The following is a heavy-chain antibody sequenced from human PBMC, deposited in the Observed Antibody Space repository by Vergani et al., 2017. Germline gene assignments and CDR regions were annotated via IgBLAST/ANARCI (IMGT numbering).Heavy chain of an antibody. Sequence: EAQLVQSGAEVKKPGESLRISCTGSGYSFTSYWISWVRQMPGKGLEWMGRIDPSDSYTNYSPSFQGHVTISADKSISTAYLQWSSLKASDTAMYYCARQVAVAGKWWGPYYYYGMDVWGQGTTVTVSS. CDR2: IDPSDSYT. CDR1: GYSFTSYW. V-gene: IGHV5-10-1*01. D-gene: IGHD6-19*01. J-gene: IGHJ6*02. CDR3: ARQVAVAGKWWGPYYYYGMDV.